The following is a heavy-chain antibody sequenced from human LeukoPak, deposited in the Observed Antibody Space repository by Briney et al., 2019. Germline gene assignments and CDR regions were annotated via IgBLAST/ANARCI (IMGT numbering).Heavy chain of an antibody. J-gene: IGHJ4*02. CDR3: AREPYTRSSDRHEKAFDY. D-gene: IGHD6-6*01. V-gene: IGHV1-2*06. CDR1: GYTFIAHF. CDR2: INSNGGGE. Sequence: GASVKVSCKASGYTFIAHFIHWMRQAPGQGLEWMGQINSNGGGEKYSPKFQGRITVLGDTSINTIYLDLTSLTSDDTAVYYCAREPYTRSSDRHEKAFDYWGQGTLVTVSS.